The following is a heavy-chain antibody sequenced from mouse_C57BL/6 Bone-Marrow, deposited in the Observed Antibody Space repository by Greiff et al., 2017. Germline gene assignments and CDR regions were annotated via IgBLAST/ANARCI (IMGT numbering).Heavy chain of an antibody. Sequence: VQLQQPGAELVKPGASVKLSCKASGYTFTSYWMHWVKQRPGQGLEWIGMIHPTSGSTNYNEKFKSKATLTVDKSSSTAYMQLSSLTSEDSAVYYCARWRLLRLYAMDYWGQGTSVTVSS. CDR3: ARWRLLRLYAMDY. CDR1: GYTFTSYW. J-gene: IGHJ4*01. D-gene: IGHD2-3*01. V-gene: IGHV1-64*01. CDR2: IHPTSGST.